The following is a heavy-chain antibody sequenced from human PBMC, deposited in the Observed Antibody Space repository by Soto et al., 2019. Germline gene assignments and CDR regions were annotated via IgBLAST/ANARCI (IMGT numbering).Heavy chain of an antibody. CDR1: GYTFTSYA. D-gene: IGHD3-22*01. CDR2: INAGNGNT. CDR3: ARGERRYYDSSGSYPLTV. V-gene: IGHV1-3*01. J-gene: IGHJ4*02. Sequence: ASVKVSCKASGYTFTSYAMHWVRQAPGQRLEWMGWINAGNGNTKYSQKFQGRVTITRDTSAITVYMELSSLGSEDTAVYYCARGERRYYDSSGSYPLTVWGQGTLVTVSS.